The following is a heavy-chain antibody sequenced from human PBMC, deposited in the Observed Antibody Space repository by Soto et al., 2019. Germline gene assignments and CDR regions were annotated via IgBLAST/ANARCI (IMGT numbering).Heavy chain of an antibody. V-gene: IGHV1-18*04. J-gene: IGHJ6*02. CDR3: ARDVGANTHYYYGMDV. CDR1: GYTFASYG. Sequence: ASVKVSCKASGYTFASYGISWVRQAPGQGLEWMGWISAYNGNTNYAQKLQGRVTMTTDTSTSTAYMELRSLRSDDTAVYYCARDVGANTHYYYGMDVWGQGTTVTVSS. CDR2: ISAYNGNT. D-gene: IGHD1-26*01.